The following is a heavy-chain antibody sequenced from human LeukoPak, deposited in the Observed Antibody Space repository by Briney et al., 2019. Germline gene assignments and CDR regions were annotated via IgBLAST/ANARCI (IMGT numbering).Heavy chain of an antibody. V-gene: IGHV3-7*05. Sequence: GGSLRLSCAASGFTFSDYWMDWVRQTPGKGLEWVANIKPDGSEIYYVDSVKGRFTISRDNAKNSLYLQMNSLRAEDTAMYYCARNILFAFDIWGQGTMVTVSS. D-gene: IGHD2/OR15-2a*01. CDR3: ARNILFAFDI. CDR1: GFTFSDYW. J-gene: IGHJ3*02. CDR2: IKPDGSEI.